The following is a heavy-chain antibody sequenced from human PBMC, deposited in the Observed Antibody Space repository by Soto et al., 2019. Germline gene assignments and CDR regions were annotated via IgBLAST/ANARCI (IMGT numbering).Heavy chain of an antibody. CDR3: AGSPRGLGNFDY. J-gene: IGHJ4*02. D-gene: IGHD1-26*01. CDR2: IHYSGST. Sequence: PSETLSLTCAVSGGSISSGGAYYWSWIRQSPGKGLEWIGYIHYSGSTYYNSSLKSRVTMSVDTSKNQFSLKVSSVTAADTAVYYCAGSPRGLGNFDYWGQGTLVTVSS. CDR1: GGSISSGGAYY. V-gene: IGHV4-30-4*08.